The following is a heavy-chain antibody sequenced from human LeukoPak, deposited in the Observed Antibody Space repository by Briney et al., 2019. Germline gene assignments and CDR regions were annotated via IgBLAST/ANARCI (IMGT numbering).Heavy chain of an antibody. J-gene: IGHJ4*02. CDR3: ARAFQRVDRGSWYLGFDC. V-gene: IGHV3-23*01. D-gene: IGHD6-13*01. Sequence: GGSLRLSCAASGFTFNTYAMTWVRQAPGKGLEWVSSISDSGVNTYYADSVKGRFTISRDNSRNTLHLQMNNLRVEDTALYYCARAFQRVDRGSWYLGFDCWGQGTLVTASS. CDR2: ISDSGVNT. CDR1: GFTFNTYA.